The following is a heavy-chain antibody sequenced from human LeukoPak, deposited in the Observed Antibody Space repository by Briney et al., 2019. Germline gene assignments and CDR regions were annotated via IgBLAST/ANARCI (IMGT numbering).Heavy chain of an antibody. CDR3: AGIVGASVFDY. D-gene: IGHD1-26*01. Sequence: GGSLRLSCAASGFTFSSYAMHWVRQAPGKGLEWVAVISYDGSNKYYADSVKGRFTISRDNSKNTLYLQMNSLRAEDTAVYYRAGIVGASVFDYWGQGTLVTVSS. V-gene: IGHV3-30-3*01. CDR1: GFTFSSYA. J-gene: IGHJ4*02. CDR2: ISYDGSNK.